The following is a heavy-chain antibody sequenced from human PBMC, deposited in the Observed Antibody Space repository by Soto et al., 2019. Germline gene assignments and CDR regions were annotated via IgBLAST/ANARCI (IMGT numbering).Heavy chain of an antibody. J-gene: IGHJ3*02. CDR3: ERGPGNYYYDSSGYYSGAFDM. CDR2: IYYSGST. CDR1: GGSISSGGYY. D-gene: IGHD3-22*01. V-gene: IGHV4-31*03. Sequence: SETLSLTCTVSGGSISSGGYYWSWIRQHPGKGLEWIGYIYYSGSTYYNPSLKSRVTISVDTSKYQFSLKLSSVTPADTAVYYCERGPGNYYYDSSGYYSGAFDMWGQGIMV.